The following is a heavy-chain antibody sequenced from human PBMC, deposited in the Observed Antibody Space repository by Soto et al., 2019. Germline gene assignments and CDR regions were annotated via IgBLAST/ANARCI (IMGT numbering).Heavy chain of an antibody. J-gene: IGHJ5*02. CDR2: IYHSGST. CDR1: GGSISSGGYS. Sequence: PSETLSLTCAVSGGSISSGGYSWSWIRQPPGKGLNYIGYIYHSGSTYYNPSLKSRVTISVDRSKNQFSLKLSSVTAADTAVYYCARSVFPWGQGTLVTVSS. CDR3: ARSVFP. V-gene: IGHV4-30-2*01.